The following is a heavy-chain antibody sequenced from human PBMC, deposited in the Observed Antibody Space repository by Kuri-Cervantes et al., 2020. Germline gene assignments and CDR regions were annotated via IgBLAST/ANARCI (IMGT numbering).Heavy chain of an antibody. D-gene: IGHD1-26*01. CDR3: AKYSGSYDYYYGMDV. V-gene: IGHV3-53*05. CDR2: IYSGGDT. CDR1: GFTVSDKY. J-gene: IGHJ6*02. Sequence: GESLKISCAASGFTVSDKYMSWVRQAPGKGLERVSVIYSGGDTYHADSVKGRFTISRDNAKNSLYLQMNSLRAEDTAVYYCAKYSGSYDYYYGMDVWGQGTTVTVSS.